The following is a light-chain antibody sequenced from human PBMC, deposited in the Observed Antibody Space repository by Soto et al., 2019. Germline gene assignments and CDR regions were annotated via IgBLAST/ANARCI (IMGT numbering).Light chain of an antibody. CDR2: DVS. CDR1: SSDVSGYNF. J-gene: IGLJ1*01. Sequence: QSVLTQPASVSGSPGQSSTISCTGTSSDVSGYNFVSWYQQHPGKAPKLMIYDVSNRPSGVSDRFSGSKSGNTASLTIFGLQAEDEADYYCSSYATSILEVFGTGTKVTVL. CDR3: SSYATSILEV. V-gene: IGLV2-14*03.